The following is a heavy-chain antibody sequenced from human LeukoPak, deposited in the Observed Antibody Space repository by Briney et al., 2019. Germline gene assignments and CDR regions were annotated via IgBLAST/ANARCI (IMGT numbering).Heavy chain of an antibody. CDR3: AKDFRSSVTSEDY. Sequence: QPGRSLRLSCAASGFTFSGYGMHWVRQAPGKGLEWVAVISYDGSNKYYADSVKGRFTISRDNSKNTLYLQMNSLRAEDTAVYYCAKDFRSSVTSEDYWGQGTLVTVSS. CDR2: ISYDGSNK. CDR1: GFTFSGYG. J-gene: IGHJ4*02. D-gene: IGHD2-2*01. V-gene: IGHV3-30*18.